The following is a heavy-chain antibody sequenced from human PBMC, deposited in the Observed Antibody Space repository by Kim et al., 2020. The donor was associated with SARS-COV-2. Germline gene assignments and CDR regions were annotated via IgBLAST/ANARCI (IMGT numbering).Heavy chain of an antibody. D-gene: IGHD2-15*01. V-gene: IGHV5-51*01. J-gene: IGHJ4*02. CDR3: ARYGPSQVVVAAKRYIDY. Sequence: GESLKISCKGSGYSFTSYWIGWVRQMPGKGLEWMGIIYPGDSDTRYSPSFQGQVTISADKSISTAYLQWSSLKASDTAMYYCARYGPSQVVVAAKRYIDYWGQGTLVTVSS. CDR1: GYSFTSYW. CDR2: IYPGDSDT.